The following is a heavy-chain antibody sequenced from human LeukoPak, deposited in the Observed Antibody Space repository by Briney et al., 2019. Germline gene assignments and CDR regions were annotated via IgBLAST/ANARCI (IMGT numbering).Heavy chain of an antibody. CDR1: GGTIASYA. Sequence: SVKVSCKASGGTIASYAFSRVRQAPGQGLEWMGGIIPIFHTANYAQKFQDRVTITADESTRTVYMELSSLRFEDTAVYYCARDQNYDSRGDYYWGQGTLVTVSS. CDR2: IIPIFHTA. J-gene: IGHJ4*02. V-gene: IGHV1-69*13. CDR3: ARDQNYDSRGDYY. D-gene: IGHD3-22*01.